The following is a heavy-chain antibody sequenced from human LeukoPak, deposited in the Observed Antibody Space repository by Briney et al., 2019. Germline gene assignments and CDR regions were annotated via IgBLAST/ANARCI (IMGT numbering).Heavy chain of an antibody. V-gene: IGHV1-24*01. Sequence: SVKVSCRVSGYSLSDLSIRWVRHVPGKGLEWMGGFEPEEGEHGETIYAQKFEGRLTLTEDTATDTAYMELVSLTSADTAVYYCATDRLEIYALHIWGQGTVVTVSS. D-gene: IGHD1-1*01. CDR3: ATDRLEIYALHI. CDR2: FEPEEGEHGET. CDR1: GYSLSDLS. J-gene: IGHJ3*02.